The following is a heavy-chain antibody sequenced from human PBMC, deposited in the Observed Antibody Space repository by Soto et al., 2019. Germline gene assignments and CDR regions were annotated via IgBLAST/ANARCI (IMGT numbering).Heavy chain of an antibody. Sequence: GGSLRLSGAASRFTFSTYWMTWVRQAPGKGLEWVANINKDGGEKYYMDSVRGRFTISRDNAKNSLYLQMTSLRVEDTAVYYCSGGHALDVWGQGTTVTVSS. V-gene: IGHV3-7*01. CDR2: INKDGGEK. CDR1: RFTFSTYW. CDR3: SGGHALDV. J-gene: IGHJ6*02.